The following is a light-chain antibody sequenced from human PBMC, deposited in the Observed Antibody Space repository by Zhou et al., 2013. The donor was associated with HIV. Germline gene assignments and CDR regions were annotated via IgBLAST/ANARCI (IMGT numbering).Light chain of an antibody. CDR3: MQATDWPQRT. Sequence: DVVMTQSPLSLPVTLGQPASISCRSSQGLVHSDGNTYLGWFQQRPGQSPRRLIYHVSNRDSGVPDRFSGSGSGTDFTLKISRVEAEDVAVYYCMQATDWPQRTFGQGTKVEIK. CDR2: HVS. V-gene: IGKV2-30*02. J-gene: IGKJ1*01. CDR1: QGLVHSDGNTY.